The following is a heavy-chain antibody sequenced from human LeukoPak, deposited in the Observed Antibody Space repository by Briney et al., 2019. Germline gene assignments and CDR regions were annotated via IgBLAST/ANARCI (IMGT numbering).Heavy chain of an antibody. CDR2: IYYSGST. D-gene: IGHD3-10*01. V-gene: IGHV4-39*02. CDR3: AREGYGSGSYYLYYYYYYMDV. J-gene: IGHJ6*03. CDR1: GGSISSSSYY. Sequence: SETLSLTCTVSGGSISSSSYYWGWIRQPPGKGLEWIGSIYYSGSTYYNPSLKSRVTISVDTSKNQFSLNLSSVTAADTAVYYCAREGYGSGSYYLYYYYYYMDVWGKGTTVTVSS.